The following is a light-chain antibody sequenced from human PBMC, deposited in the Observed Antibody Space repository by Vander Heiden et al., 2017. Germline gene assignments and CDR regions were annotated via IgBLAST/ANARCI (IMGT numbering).Light chain of an antibody. V-gene: IGKV3-20*01. Sequence: EIVLTQSPGTLSLSPGERATLSCRASQSVSSSYLAWYQQKPGQAPRLLIYGASSRATGIPDRFSGSGSGTDFTLTIRRLEPEDFAVYYCQQYGRSPSFTFGHGTKVDIK. CDR1: QSVSSSY. CDR3: QQYGRSPSFT. CDR2: GAS. J-gene: IGKJ3*01.